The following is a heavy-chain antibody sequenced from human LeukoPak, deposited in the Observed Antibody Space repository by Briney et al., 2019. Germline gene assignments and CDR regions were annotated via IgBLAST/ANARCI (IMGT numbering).Heavy chain of an antibody. Sequence: PSETLSLTCTVSGGSISSYYWSWIRQPPGKGLEWIGYIYYSGSTNYNPSLKSRVTISVDTSKNQFSLKLSSVTAADTAVYYCARGGCSGGSCYFDWFDPWGQGTLVTVSS. CDR2: IYYSGST. CDR1: GGSISSYY. V-gene: IGHV4-59*01. CDR3: ARGGCSGGSCYFDWFDP. J-gene: IGHJ5*02. D-gene: IGHD2-15*01.